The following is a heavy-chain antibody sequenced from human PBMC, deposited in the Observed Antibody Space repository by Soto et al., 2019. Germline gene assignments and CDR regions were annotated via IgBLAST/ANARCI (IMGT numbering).Heavy chain of an antibody. CDR1: GFSFGDSA. CDR2: IVVVNGNT. CDR3: AVTDLPFRPLTEPTENGMDV. Sequence: ELVQSGPEVREPGTSVKVSCRASGFSFGDSAVQWVRQGRGQRLEWIGWIVVVNGNTNYAQKFEGRVTLTRGASTSTSHMELTSLSSEDTAVYFCAVTDLPFRPLTEPTENGMDVWGQGTTVTVSS. D-gene: IGHD3-3*02. V-gene: IGHV1-58*01. J-gene: IGHJ6*02.